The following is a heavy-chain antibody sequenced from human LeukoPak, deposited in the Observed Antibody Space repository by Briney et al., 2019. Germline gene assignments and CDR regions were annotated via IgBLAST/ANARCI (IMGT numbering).Heavy chain of an antibody. D-gene: IGHD1-26*01. CDR3: ARDIPRGATHLDY. Sequence: GGSLRLSCAASGFTFTDYGMSWVRQAPGKGLEWVASIEDDGSRKNYGDSVKGRFTISRDNAENSLYLQMNILRVEDTAVYFCARDIPRGATHLDYWGQGTLVTVSA. CDR2: IEDDGSRK. J-gene: IGHJ4*02. CDR1: GFTFTDYG. V-gene: IGHV3-7*01.